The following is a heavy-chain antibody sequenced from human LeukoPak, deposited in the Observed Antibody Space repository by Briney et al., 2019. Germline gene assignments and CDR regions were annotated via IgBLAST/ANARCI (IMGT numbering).Heavy chain of an antibody. CDR1: GFTFSSYW. Sequence: PGGSLRLSCAASGFTFSSYWMSWVRQAPGKGLEWVANIKQDGSEKYYVDSVKGRFTIPRDNAKNSLYLQMNSLRAEDTAVYYCASTMVRGVIIPGTNDYWGQGTLVTVSS. CDR3: ASTMVRGVIIPGTNDY. V-gene: IGHV3-7*01. CDR2: IKQDGSEK. D-gene: IGHD3-10*01. J-gene: IGHJ4*02.